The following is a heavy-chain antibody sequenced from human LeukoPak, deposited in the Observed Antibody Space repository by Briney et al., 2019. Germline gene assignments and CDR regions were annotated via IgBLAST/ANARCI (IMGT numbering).Heavy chain of an antibody. V-gene: IGHV4-39*01. Sequence: SETLSLTCTVSGGSISSSGYYWGWIRQPPGKGLEWIGSIYYSGSTYYNPSLKSRVTISVGTSKNQFSLKLSSVTAADTAVYYCARHSYSNPAGWYVDLWGRGTLVTVSS. J-gene: IGHJ2*01. CDR2: IYYSGST. D-gene: IGHD4-11*01. CDR3: ARHSYSNPAGWYVDL. CDR1: GGSISSSGYY.